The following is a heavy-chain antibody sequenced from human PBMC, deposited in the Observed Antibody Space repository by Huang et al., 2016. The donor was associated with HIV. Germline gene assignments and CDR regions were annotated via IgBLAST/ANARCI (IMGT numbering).Heavy chain of an antibody. CDR3: ARRAASGWQQEYFHL. J-gene: IGHJ1*01. CDR1: GFSLSTSGVG. Sequence: QITLKESGPTLVKPTQTLTLTCTFSGFSLSTSGVGVGWIRQPPGKALEWLALIHWNNDKHYNPSPKSRLTITKDTSKNQVVLTRANVDPLDTATYYCARRAASGWQQEYFHLWGQGTLVTVSS. V-gene: IGHV2-5*01. CDR2: IHWNNDK. D-gene: IGHD6-19*01.